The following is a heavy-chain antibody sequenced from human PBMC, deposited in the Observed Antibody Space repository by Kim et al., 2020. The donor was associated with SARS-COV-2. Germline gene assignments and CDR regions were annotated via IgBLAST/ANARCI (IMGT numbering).Heavy chain of an antibody. CDR2: IYHSGST. J-gene: IGHJ4*02. CDR3: ARDSRMATGSGLDY. V-gene: IGHV4-30-2*01. D-gene: IGHD5-12*01. Sequence: SETLSLTCAVSGGSISSGGYSWSWIRQPPGKGLEWIGYIYHSGSTYYNPSLKSRVTISVDRSKNQFSLKLSSVTAADTAVYYCARDSRMATGSGLDYWGQGTLVTVSS. CDR1: GGSISSGGYS.